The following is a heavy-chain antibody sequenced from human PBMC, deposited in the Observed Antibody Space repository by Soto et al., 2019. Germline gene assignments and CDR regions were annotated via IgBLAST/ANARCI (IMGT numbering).Heavy chain of an antibody. CDR2: THPGDSDT. CDR1: GYSFTSYW. Sequence: ESLKISCKVSGYSFTSYWIGLVRQMPGKGLEWMGITHPGDSDTRYSPSFQGQVIISDDKSISTAFLQWSSLKASDTAMYYCARHLEGYGMDVWGQGTTVTVSS. CDR3: ARHLEGYGMDV. V-gene: IGHV5-51*01. J-gene: IGHJ6*02.